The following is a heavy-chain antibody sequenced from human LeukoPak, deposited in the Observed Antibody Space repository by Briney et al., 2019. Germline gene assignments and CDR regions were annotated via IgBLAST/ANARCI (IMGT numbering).Heavy chain of an antibody. D-gene: IGHD3-3*01. Sequence: PSETLSLTCTVSGGSISSAGYYWSWIRQHPGKGLEWIGYIYYSGNTYYNPSLKSRVTISLDTSKNHFSLKLSSVTAADTAVYYCARAYTTRLLSRESWFDPWGQGTLVTVSS. J-gene: IGHJ5*02. CDR2: IYYSGNT. CDR3: ARAYTTRLLSRESWFDP. V-gene: IGHV4-31*03. CDR1: GGSISSAGYY.